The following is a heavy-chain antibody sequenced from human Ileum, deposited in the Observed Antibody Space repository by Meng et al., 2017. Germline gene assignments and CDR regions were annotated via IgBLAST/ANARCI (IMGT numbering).Heavy chain of an antibody. J-gene: IGHJ5*02. D-gene: IGHD6-19*01. V-gene: IGHV4-61*01. Sequence: QGRLEASGRVLVRRAETLSLTCTVSSSTVSSANSYWSWIRQSPGKGMEWIGYVYNTGNNTSNPSLRSRLTMSVDTSNSQFSLKLTSVTAADTAVYYCARGGGGGWPNWFDPWGQGTLVTVSS. CDR1: SSTVSSANSY. CDR2: VYNTGNN. CDR3: ARGGGGGWPNWFDP.